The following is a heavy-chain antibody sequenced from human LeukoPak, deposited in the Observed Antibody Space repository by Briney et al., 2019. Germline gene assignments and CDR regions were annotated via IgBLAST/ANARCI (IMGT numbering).Heavy chain of an antibody. J-gene: IGHJ4*02. CDR3: GVGYDSSYFDY. D-gene: IGHD2-2*01. CDR2: IYSGGST. CDR1: GFTVSSNY. V-gene: IGHV3-66*01. Sequence: GGSLRLSCAASGFTVSSNYMSWVRQAPGKGLEWVSVIYSGGSTYYADSVKGRFTISRDNSKNTLYLQMNSLRAEDTAVYYCGVGYDSSYFDYWGQGTLVTVSS.